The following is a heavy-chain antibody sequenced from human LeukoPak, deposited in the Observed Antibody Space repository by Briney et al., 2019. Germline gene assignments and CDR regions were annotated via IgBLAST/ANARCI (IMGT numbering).Heavy chain of an antibody. Sequence: GGSLRLSCAASGFTFDDYGMSWDRQAPGKGLEWVSGINWNGGSTGYADSVKGRFTISRDNAKNSLYLQMNSLRAEDTALYYCARDGWGRYDFWSGYLYWGQGTRVTVSS. V-gene: IGHV3-20*04. J-gene: IGHJ4*02. CDR3: ARDGWGRYDFWSGYLY. D-gene: IGHD3-3*01. CDR2: INWNGGST. CDR1: GFTFDDYG.